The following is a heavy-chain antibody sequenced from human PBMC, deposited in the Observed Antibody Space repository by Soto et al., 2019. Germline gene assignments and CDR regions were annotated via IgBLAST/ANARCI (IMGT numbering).Heavy chain of an antibody. CDR2: ISACNGST. J-gene: IGHJ4*02. D-gene: IGHD4-17*01. V-gene: IGHV1-18*01. Sequence: ASVKVSCKASGYTFTSYGISWVRQAPGQGLEWMGIISACNGSTSYAQNLQGRVTMTRDTSTSTVYMELSSLRSEDTATYFCATWVDYGDFEGFDFWGQGTLVTVSS. CDR1: GYTFTSYG. CDR3: ATWVDYGDFEGFDF.